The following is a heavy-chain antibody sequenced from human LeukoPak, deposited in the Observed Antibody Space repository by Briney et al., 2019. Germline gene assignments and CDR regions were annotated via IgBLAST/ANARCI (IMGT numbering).Heavy chain of an antibody. J-gene: IGHJ6*03. CDR1: GFTFSSYS. CDR2: IKQDGSEK. V-gene: IGHV3-7*01. Sequence: GGSLRLSCAASGFTFSSYSMLWVRQAPGKGLEWVANIKQDGSEKYYVDSVKGRFTISRDNAKNSLYLQMNSLGAEDTAVNYCARSGQQLVPGGYYYYYYYMDVWGKGTTVTVSS. CDR3: ARSGQQLVPGGYYYYYYYMDV. D-gene: IGHD6-13*01.